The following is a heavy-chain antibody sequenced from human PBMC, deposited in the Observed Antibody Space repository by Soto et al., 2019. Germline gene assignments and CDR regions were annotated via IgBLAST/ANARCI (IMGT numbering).Heavy chain of an antibody. CDR1: GDSISSHY. V-gene: IGHV4-59*11. CDR3: ARVRTVFDY. J-gene: IGHJ4*02. D-gene: IGHD1-1*01. CDR2: VYYNGST. Sequence: SETLSLTCTVSGDSISSHYWNWVRQPPGRGLEWNGNVYYNGSTIYNPSLKSQITKTIDRSNNLFSLNLSSVTAADAAVYYCARVRTVFDYWGQG.